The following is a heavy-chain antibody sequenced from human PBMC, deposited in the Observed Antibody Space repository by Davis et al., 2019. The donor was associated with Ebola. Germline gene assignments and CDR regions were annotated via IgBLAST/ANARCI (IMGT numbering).Heavy chain of an antibody. Sequence: GGFLRLSCTASVITFSSYAMTWVRQAPGKGLEWVSAISGSGGSTYYADSVKGRFTISRDNSKNTLYLQMNSLRAEDTAVYYCAKELNDELWSGEIWLSYWGQGTLVTVSS. CDR3: AKELNDELWSGEIWLSY. CDR2: ISGSGGST. D-gene: IGHD3-10*01. CDR1: VITFSSYA. V-gene: IGHV3-23*01. J-gene: IGHJ4*02.